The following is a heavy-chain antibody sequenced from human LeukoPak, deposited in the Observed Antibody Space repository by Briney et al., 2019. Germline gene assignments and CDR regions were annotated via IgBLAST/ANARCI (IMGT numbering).Heavy chain of an antibody. D-gene: IGHD6-13*01. Sequence: GGSLRLSCAASGFTFSSYSMNWVRQAPGKGLEWVSSISSSSSYIYYADSVKGRSTISRDNAKNSLYLQMNSLRAEDTAVYYCARDTIEQQLVTYFDYWGQGTLVTVSS. CDR3: ARDTIEQQLVTYFDY. CDR1: GFTFSSYS. V-gene: IGHV3-21*01. CDR2: ISSSSSYI. J-gene: IGHJ4*02.